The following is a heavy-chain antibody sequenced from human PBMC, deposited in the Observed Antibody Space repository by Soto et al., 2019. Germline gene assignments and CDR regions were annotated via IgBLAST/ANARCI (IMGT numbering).Heavy chain of an antibody. CDR2: IYYSGST. CDR3: ASLTTAVTGGFDY. D-gene: IGHD4-17*01. CDR1: GGSISSYY. Sequence: SETLSLTCTVSGGSISSYYWSWIRQPPGKGLEWIGYIYYSGSTNYNPSLKSRVTISVDTSKNQFSLKLSSVTAADTAVYYCASLTTAVTGGFDYWGQGTLVTVS. J-gene: IGHJ4*02. V-gene: IGHV4-59*01.